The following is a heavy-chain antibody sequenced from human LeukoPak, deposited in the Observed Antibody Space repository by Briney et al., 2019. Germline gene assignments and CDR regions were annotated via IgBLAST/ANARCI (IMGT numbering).Heavy chain of an antibody. V-gene: IGHV1-18*01. CDR3: ARAHVVLLWFGELLSHYYGMDV. J-gene: IGHJ6*02. Sequence: GASVKVSCKASGYTFTSYGISWVRQAPGQGLEWMGWISAYNGNTNYAQKLQGRVTMTTDTSTSTAYMELRSLRSDDTAVYYCARAHVVLLWFGELLSHYYGMDVWAKGPRSPSP. CDR1: GYTFTSYG. D-gene: IGHD3-10*01. CDR2: ISAYNGNT.